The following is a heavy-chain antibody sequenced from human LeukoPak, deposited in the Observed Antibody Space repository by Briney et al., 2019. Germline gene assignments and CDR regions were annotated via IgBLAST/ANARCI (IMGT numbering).Heavy chain of an antibody. CDR2: IIPICGTA. CDR3: SIVPYYYDSSGYYYDY. CDR1: GGTFSSYA. Sequence: SVKVSCKASGGTFSSYAISWVRQAPGQGLEGMGGIIPICGTANYAQKFQGRVTITADESTSTAYMELSRLRSDDTAVYYCSIVPYYYDSSGYYYDYWGQGTLVTVSS. J-gene: IGHJ4*02. D-gene: IGHD3-22*01. V-gene: IGHV1-69*13.